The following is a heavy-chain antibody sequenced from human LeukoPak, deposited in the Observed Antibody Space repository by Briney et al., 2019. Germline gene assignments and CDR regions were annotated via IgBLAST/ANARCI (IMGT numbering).Heavy chain of an antibody. J-gene: IGHJ4*02. CDR3: ARSQYYYDSSGYLGSYYFDY. Sequence: GGSLRLSCAASGFTFSSCWMSWVRQAPGKGLEWVSNIKQDGSEEYYVDSVKGRFTISRDNAKNSLYLQMNSLRAEDTAVYYCARSQYYYDSSGYLGSYYFDYWGQGTLVTVSS. D-gene: IGHD3-22*01. CDR2: IKQDGSEE. V-gene: IGHV3-7*03. CDR1: GFTFSSCW.